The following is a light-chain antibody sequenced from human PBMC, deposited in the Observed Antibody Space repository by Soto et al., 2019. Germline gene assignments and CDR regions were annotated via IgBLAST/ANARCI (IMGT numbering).Light chain of an antibody. Sequence: QSVLTQPPSASGTPGQRVTISCSGSNSNIGSKYVYWYQQLPGTAPKLLLYRNNQRPSGVPDRFSGSKSGTSASLAIIGLRYEDEADYYCAAWDNSRVGGQAFGGGTKLTVL. CDR1: NSNIGSKY. J-gene: IGLJ2*01. CDR2: RNN. V-gene: IGLV1-47*01. CDR3: AAWDNSRVGGQA.